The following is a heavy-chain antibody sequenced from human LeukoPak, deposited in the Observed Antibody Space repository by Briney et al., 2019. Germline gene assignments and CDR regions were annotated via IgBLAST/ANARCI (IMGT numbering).Heavy chain of an antibody. V-gene: IGHV3-74*01. Sequence: PGGSLRLSCAASGFSFTSYWMHWVRQAPGKGLVWVSHINTDGSSTTYADSVKGRFSISRDNAKNTLYLQMNSLRVEDTAVYYCARDIGYSAHKEDHWGQGTLVTVSS. CDR1: GFSFTSYW. J-gene: IGHJ4*02. D-gene: IGHD5-12*01. CDR3: ARDIGYSAHKEDH. CDR2: INTDGSST.